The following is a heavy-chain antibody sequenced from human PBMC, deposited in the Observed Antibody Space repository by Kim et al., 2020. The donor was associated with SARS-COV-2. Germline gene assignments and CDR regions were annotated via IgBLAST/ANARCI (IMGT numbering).Heavy chain of an antibody. Sequence: SETLSLTCTVSGGSISSSSYYWGWIRQPPGKGLEWIGSIYYSGSTYYNPSLKSRVTISVDTSKNQFSLKLSSVTAADTAVYYCARGQHSGSGSYYPDYFDYWGQGTLVTVSS. CDR1: GGSISSSSYY. D-gene: IGHD3-10*01. J-gene: IGHJ4*02. CDR2: IYYSGST. CDR3: ARGQHSGSGSYYPDYFDY. V-gene: IGHV4-39*07.